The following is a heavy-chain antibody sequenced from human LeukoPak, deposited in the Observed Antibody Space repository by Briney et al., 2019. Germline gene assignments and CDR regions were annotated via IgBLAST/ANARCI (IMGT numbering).Heavy chain of an antibody. CDR3: ASLDRSEIS. CDR2: VSADESGK. CDR1: GFSFDKFG. D-gene: IGHD1-26*01. J-gene: IGHJ5*02. V-gene: IGHV3-64*01. Sequence: GGSLRLSCVASGFSFDKFGMHWVRQAPGKGLEYVSSVSADESGKYYTKSVRGRFSISRDNSKNTMYLQLGNLRPDDMGIYYCASLDRSEISWGPGTLVTVSS.